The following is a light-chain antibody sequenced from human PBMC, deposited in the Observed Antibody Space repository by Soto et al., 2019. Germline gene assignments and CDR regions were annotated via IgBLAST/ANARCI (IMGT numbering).Light chain of an antibody. CDR2: DTS. CDR1: TGAVTSGHY. CDR3: LLSYSGARPGV. J-gene: IGLJ2*01. V-gene: IGLV7-46*01. Sequence: QAVVTPAPSLTVSPGGTVTLTCGSSTGAVTSGHYPYWFQQKPGQAPRTLIYDTSNKHSWTPARFSGSLLGGKAALTLSGAQPEDEAEYYGLLSYSGARPGVFGGGTKLTVL.